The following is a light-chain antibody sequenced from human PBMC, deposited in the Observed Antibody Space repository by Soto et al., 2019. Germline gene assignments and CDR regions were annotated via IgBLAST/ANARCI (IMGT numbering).Light chain of an antibody. CDR2: AAS. J-gene: IGKJ3*01. Sequence: DIQLTQSPSFLSASVGDRVTIACRASQGISGYLAWSQQNPGKAPKLLIYAASTLQGGVPSRFSGSGSGTEFTLAISSLQPEDFATYYCQQSNTYPCTFGPGTKVDIK. CDR1: QGISGY. V-gene: IGKV1-9*01. CDR3: QQSNTYPCT.